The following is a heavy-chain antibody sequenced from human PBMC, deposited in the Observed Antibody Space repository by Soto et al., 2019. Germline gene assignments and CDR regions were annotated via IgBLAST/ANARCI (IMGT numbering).Heavy chain of an antibody. CDR3: ARRYTAAGTRGYFDY. CDR1: GYTFTSYY. D-gene: IGHD6-13*01. CDR2: INPSGGST. Sequence: ASVKVSCKASGYTFTSYYMHWVRQAPGQGLEWMGIINPSGGSTSYAQKFQGRVTMTRDTSTSTVYMELSSLRSEDTAVYYCARRYTAAGTRGYFDYWGQGTLVTVSS. J-gene: IGHJ4*02. V-gene: IGHV1-46*01.